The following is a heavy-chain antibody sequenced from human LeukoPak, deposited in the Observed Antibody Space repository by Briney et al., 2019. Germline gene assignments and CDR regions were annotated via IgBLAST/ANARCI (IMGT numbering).Heavy chain of an antibody. J-gene: IGHJ4*02. CDR2: ISSSSSYI. CDR1: GFTFSSYS. CDR3: ARDGAMGHFDY. Sequence: GESLRLSCAASGFTFSSYSMNWVRQAPGKGLEWVSSISSSSSYIYYADSVKGRFTISRDNAKNSLYLQMNSLRAEDTAVYYCARDGAMGHFDYWGQGTLVTVSS. D-gene: IGHD4/OR15-4a*01. V-gene: IGHV3-21*01.